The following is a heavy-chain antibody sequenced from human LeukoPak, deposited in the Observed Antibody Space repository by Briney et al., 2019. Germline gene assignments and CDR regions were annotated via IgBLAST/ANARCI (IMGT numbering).Heavy chain of an antibody. Sequence: GESLKISCKGSGYSFTSYWIGWVRQMPGKGLEWMGIIYPGDSDTRYSPSFQGQVTISADKSISTAYLQWSSLKASDTAMYYCARLSTVRDGSGRRYNWFDPWGQGTLVTVSS. CDR3: ARLSTVRDGSGRRYNWFDP. V-gene: IGHV5-51*01. J-gene: IGHJ5*02. D-gene: IGHD3-10*01. CDR2: IYPGDSDT. CDR1: GYSFTSYW.